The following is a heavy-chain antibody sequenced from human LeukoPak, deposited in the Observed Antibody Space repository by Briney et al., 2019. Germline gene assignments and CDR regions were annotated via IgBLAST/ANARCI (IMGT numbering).Heavy chain of an antibody. CDR3: AKSLSSRGLIIPKTSRYFDY. CDR1: GFTFSSYA. CDR2: IWSDGSNR. Sequence: GGSLRLSCAASGFTFSSYAMHWVRQAPGKGLEWVAFIWSDGSNRYYADSVKGRFTISRDNSKNTLYLQMNSLRAEDTAVYYCAKSLSSRGLIIPKTSRYFDYWGQGTLVTVSS. V-gene: IGHV3-30*02. D-gene: IGHD3-10*01. J-gene: IGHJ4*02.